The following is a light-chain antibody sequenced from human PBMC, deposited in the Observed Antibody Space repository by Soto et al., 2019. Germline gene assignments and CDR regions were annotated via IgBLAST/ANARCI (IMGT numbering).Light chain of an antibody. CDR2: DVT. CDR3: SSYKSTSTPYV. CDR1: SSDIDSYNY. J-gene: IGLJ1*01. Sequence: QSVLTQPASVSGSPGQSITISCTGTSSDIDSYNYVSWYQQHPGKAPKLIIYDVTNRPAGISSRFSASKSGDTASLTISVLQADDEADYFCSSYKSTSTPYVFGTGTKVTVL. V-gene: IGLV2-14*03.